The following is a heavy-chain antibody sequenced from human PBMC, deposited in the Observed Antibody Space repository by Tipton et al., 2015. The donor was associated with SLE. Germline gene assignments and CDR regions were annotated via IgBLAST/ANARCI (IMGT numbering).Heavy chain of an antibody. CDR3: ARADFSRAESDAFDI. Sequence: LRLSCTVSGGSITSGSHYWSWIRQPAGKGLEWIGRIYTSGTTNYNSSPKSRVTMSVDMSQNHFSLKLTSVTAADTAVYYCARADFSRAESDAFDIWGHGTMVTVSS. V-gene: IGHV4-61*02. D-gene: IGHD3-3*01. CDR1: GGSITSGSHY. J-gene: IGHJ3*02. CDR2: IYTSGTT.